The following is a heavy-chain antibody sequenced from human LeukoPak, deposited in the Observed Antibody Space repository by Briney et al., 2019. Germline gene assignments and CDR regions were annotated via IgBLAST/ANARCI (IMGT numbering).Heavy chain of an antibody. D-gene: IGHD7-27*01. CDR1: GFTFDDYG. V-gene: IGHV3-43*02. CDR2: ISGDGVST. J-gene: IGHJ4*02. CDR3: AKDRPLNWGYYFDY. Sequence: PGGSLRLSCAASGFTFDDYGLHWVRQAPGKGLEWVALISGDGVSTYYADSVEGRFTISRDTSKNTLYLQMNSLRAEDTAVYYCAKDRPLNWGYYFDYWGQGTLVTVSS.